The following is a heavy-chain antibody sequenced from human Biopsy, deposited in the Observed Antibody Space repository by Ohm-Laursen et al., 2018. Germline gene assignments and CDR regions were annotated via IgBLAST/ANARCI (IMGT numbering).Heavy chain of an antibody. J-gene: IGHJ1*01. V-gene: IGHV4-4*08. CDR1: GGSFTRHY. CDR3: ARGSNEYGGLYFPH. Sequence: SETLSLTCTVSGGSFTRHYWTWIRQPPGKGLEWIGNISHTGYTSYKSSLKSRVTISLDTSRKHFSLRLTSLAAADTAVYYCARGSNEYGGLYFPHWGQGTLVTVSS. CDR2: ISHTGYT. D-gene: IGHD4-23*01.